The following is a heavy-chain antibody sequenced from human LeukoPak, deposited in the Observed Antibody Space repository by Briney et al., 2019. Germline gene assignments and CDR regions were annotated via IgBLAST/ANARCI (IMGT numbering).Heavy chain of an antibody. Sequence: GGSLRLSCAASGFTFSSYAMSWVRQAPGKGLEWVSAISGSGGSTYYADSVKGRFTISRDNSKNTLYLQVNSLRAEDTAVYYCAKDRVGSSSWYPYYFDYWGQGTLVTVSS. D-gene: IGHD6-13*01. J-gene: IGHJ4*02. CDR1: GFTFSSYA. V-gene: IGHV3-23*01. CDR2: ISGSGGST. CDR3: AKDRVGSSSWYPYYFDY.